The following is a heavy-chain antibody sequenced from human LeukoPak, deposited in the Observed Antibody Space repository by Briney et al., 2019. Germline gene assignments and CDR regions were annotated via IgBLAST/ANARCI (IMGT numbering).Heavy chain of an antibody. CDR1: GGSISSYY. V-gene: IGHV4-59*08. D-gene: IGHD6-19*01. Sequence: SETLSLTCTVSGGSISSYYWSWIRQPPGKGLEWIGYIYYSGSTNYNPSLKSRVTISVDTSKNQFSLKLSSVTAADTAVYYCARLSYSSGWALDYWGQGTLVTVSS. CDR2: IYYSGST. J-gene: IGHJ4*02. CDR3: ARLSYSSGWALDY.